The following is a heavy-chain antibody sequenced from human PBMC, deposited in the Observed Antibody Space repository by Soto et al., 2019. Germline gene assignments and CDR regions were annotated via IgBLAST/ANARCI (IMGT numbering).Heavy chain of an antibody. V-gene: IGHV1-18*04. J-gene: IGHJ5*02. CDR3: ARVALFRAVIIDWFDP. CDR2: ISPYNGNT. CDR1: GYTFTSYG. D-gene: IGHD3-10*01. Sequence: GASVKVSCKASGYTFTSYGISWVRQAPGQGLEWMGWISPYNGNTNYAQKFQGRVTMTTDTSTSTAYMELRSLRSDDTAVYYCARVALFRAVIIDWFDPWGQGNMVTVYS.